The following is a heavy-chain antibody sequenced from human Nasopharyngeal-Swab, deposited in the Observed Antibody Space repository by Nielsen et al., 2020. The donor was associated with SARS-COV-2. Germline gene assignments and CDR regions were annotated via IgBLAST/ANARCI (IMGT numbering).Heavy chain of an antibody. CDR1: GGSISSSSYY. CDR3: ARVFDYYDSSGYYIRYYYYYMDV. J-gene: IGHJ6*03. D-gene: IGHD3-22*01. Sequence: SETLSLTCTVSGGSISSSSYYWGWIRQPPGKGLEWIGYIYYSGSTNYNPSLKSRVTISVDTSKNQFSLKLSSVTAADTAVYYCARVFDYYDSSGYYIRYYYYYMDVWGKGTTVTVSS. CDR2: IYYSGST. V-gene: IGHV4-61*05.